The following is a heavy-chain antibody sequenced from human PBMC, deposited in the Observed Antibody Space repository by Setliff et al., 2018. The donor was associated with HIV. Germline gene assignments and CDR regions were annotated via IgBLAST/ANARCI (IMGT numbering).Heavy chain of an antibody. J-gene: IGHJ4*01. Sequence: KPSETLSLTCTVSGGSISSYYWSWIRQPAGKRLEFIGRISAAGTINYNPSLRSRVTLSVDTSENQFSLTVNSVTAADTAMYFCARDEGRATGSWWDQSASWYLDYWGHGTLVTVSS. V-gene: IGHV4-4*07. D-gene: IGHD6-13*01. CDR2: ISAAGTI. CDR3: ARDEGRATGSWWDQSASWYLDY. CDR1: GGSISSYY.